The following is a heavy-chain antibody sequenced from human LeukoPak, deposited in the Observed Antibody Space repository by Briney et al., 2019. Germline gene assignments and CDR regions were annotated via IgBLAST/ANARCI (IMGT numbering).Heavy chain of an antibody. Sequence: ASVKVSFKASGYTFTDYYIHWVRQAPGQGLEWMGWINPNSGGTKFAQKFQGRVTMTRDTSITTAFMELSRLKFDDSAVYFCARGYPFLNLWGQGTPVTVSP. V-gene: IGHV1-2*02. CDR3: ARGYPFLNL. D-gene: IGHD2/OR15-2a*01. CDR2: INPNSGGT. CDR1: GYTFTDYY. J-gene: IGHJ5*02.